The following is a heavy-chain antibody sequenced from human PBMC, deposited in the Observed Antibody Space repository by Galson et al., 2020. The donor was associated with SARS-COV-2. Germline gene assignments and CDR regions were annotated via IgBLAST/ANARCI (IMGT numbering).Heavy chain of an antibody. Sequence: GGSLRLSCAASGFTFDDYAMHWVRQAPGKGLEWVSGISWNSGSIGYADSVKGRFTISRDNAKNSLYLQMNSLRAEDTALYYCAKELTTVTTGVLDYWGQGTLVTVSS. J-gene: IGHJ4*02. V-gene: IGHV3-9*01. D-gene: IGHD4-17*01. CDR1: GFTFDDYA. CDR2: ISWNSGSI. CDR3: AKELTTVTTGVLDY.